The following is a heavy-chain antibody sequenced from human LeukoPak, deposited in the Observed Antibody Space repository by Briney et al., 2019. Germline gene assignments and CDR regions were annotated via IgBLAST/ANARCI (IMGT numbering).Heavy chain of an antibody. CDR1: GFNFITYA. D-gene: IGHD6-13*01. V-gene: IGHV3-48*01. CDR2: ISSSSSTI. Sequence: PGGSLRLSCAASGFNFITYAMNWVRQAPGKGLEWVSYISSSSSTIYYADSVKGRFTISGDNAKNSLYLQMNSLRAEDTAVYYCASWLRLSRGIAAAGHFTTLTPQHWGQGTLVTVSS. CDR3: ASWLRLSRGIAAAGHFTTLTPQH. J-gene: IGHJ1*01.